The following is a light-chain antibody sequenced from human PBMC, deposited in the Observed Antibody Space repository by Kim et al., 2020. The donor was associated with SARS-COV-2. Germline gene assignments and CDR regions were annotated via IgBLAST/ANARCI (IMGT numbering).Light chain of an antibody. Sequence: NFTLTQPHSVSESPGKTVSISCTGSGGSIARTYVQWYQQRPGSAPTTVIYEDNQRPSGVPDRFSGSIDSSSNSASLTISGLETDDEADYYCLSYDNNNQGIFGGGTQLTVL. CDR2: EDN. V-gene: IGLV6-57*02. CDR1: GGSIARTY. CDR3: LSYDNNNQGI. J-gene: IGLJ2*01.